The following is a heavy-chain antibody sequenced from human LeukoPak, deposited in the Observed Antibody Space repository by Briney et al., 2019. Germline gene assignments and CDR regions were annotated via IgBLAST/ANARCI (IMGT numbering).Heavy chain of an antibody. V-gene: IGHV4-38-2*02. CDR1: AYSISSGYY. CDR3: ARVGSRNWFDT. CDR2: IYHSGST. Sequence: SETLSLTCTVSAYSISSGYYWGWIRQPPGKGLEWIGSIYHSGSTYYNPSLKSRVTISVDTSKEQFSLRLNSVTATDTATFQCARVGSRNWFDTWGQGTPGTVSS. J-gene: IGHJ5*02. D-gene: IGHD3-16*01.